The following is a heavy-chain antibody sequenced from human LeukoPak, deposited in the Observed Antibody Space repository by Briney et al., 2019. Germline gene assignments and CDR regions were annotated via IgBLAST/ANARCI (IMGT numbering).Heavy chain of an antibody. Sequence: ASVKVSCKASGGTFSSYAISWVRQAPGQGLEWMGGIIPIFGTANYAQKFQGRVTITADESTSTAYMELSSLRSEDTAVYYCARNGVVANWYDPWGQEPWSPSPQ. J-gene: IGHJ5*02. CDR3: ARNGVVANWYDP. D-gene: IGHD3-10*01. CDR1: GGTFSSYA. V-gene: IGHV1-69*01. CDR2: IIPIFGTA.